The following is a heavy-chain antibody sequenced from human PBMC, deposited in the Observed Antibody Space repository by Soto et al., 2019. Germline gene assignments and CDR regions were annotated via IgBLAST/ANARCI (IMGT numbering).Heavy chain of an antibody. V-gene: IGHV4-34*01. Sequence: SETLSLTCAAYGGSFSGYYWSWIRQPPGKGLEWIGEINHSGSTNYNPSLKSRVTISVDTSKNQFSLKLSSVTAADTAVYYCARGNYDFWSGYYHGYMDVWGKGTTVTVSS. CDR1: GGSFSGYY. CDR3: ARGNYDFWSGYYHGYMDV. CDR2: INHSGST. J-gene: IGHJ6*03. D-gene: IGHD3-3*01.